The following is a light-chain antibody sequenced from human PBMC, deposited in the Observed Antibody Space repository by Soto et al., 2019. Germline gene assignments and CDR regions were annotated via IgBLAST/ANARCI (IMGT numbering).Light chain of an antibody. CDR2: LNSDGSH. CDR1: SGHSSYA. V-gene: IGLV4-69*01. CDR3: QTWGTGIHYV. J-gene: IGLJ1*01. Sequence: VLTQSPSASASLGASVKLTCTLSSGHSSYAIAWHQQQPEKGPRYLMKLNSDGSHSKGDGIPDRFSGSSSGAERYLTISSLQSEDEDDYYCQTWGTGIHYVFGTGTKLTVL.